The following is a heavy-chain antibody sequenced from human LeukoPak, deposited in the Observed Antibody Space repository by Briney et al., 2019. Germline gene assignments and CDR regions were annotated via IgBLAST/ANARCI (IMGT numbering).Heavy chain of an antibody. CDR2: ISPNSGDT. Sequence: ASVKVSCKASGYTFTGYLMHWVRQAPGQGLEWMGWISPNSGDTKYAQKSQGRVTMTRDTAISTAYMEVSKLRSDDPAVYYCVRGLTTVSTWLYLWGRGTLVTVSS. D-gene: IGHD4-17*01. CDR1: GYTFTGYL. V-gene: IGHV1-2*02. J-gene: IGHJ2*01. CDR3: VRGLTTVSTWLYL.